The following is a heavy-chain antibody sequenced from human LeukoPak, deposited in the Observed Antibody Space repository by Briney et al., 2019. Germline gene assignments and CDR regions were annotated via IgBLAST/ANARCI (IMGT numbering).Heavy chain of an antibody. V-gene: IGHV1-18*01. CDR3: ARGTGTTIWFDL. D-gene: IGHD1-1*01. CDR2: TSAYNGNT. J-gene: IGHJ5*02. Sequence: ASLTVSCTASGYTFTDYGITWVRQAPGQGLEWMGWTSAYNGNTDYAQKVQGRVTMTTDTSTSTAYMELRSLRSEDTAVYYCARGTGTTIWFDLWGQGTLVTVSS. CDR1: GYTFTDYG.